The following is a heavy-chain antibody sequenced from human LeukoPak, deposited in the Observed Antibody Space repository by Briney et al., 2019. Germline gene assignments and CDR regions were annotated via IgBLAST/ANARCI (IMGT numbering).Heavy chain of an antibody. CDR2: INHSGST. D-gene: IGHD5-24*01. Sequence: SETLSLTCTVSGYSISSGYYWGWIRQPPGKGLEWIGEINHSGSTNYNPSLKSRVTISVDTSKNQFSLKLSSVTAADTAVYYCARVSLHGWFDPWGQGTLVTVSS. CDR1: GYSISSGYY. CDR3: ARVSLHGWFDP. V-gene: IGHV4-38-2*02. J-gene: IGHJ5*02.